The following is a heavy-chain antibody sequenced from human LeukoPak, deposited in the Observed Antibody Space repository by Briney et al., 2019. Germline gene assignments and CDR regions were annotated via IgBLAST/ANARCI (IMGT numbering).Heavy chain of an antibody. V-gene: IGHV1-18*01. CDR2: IRAYNGNT. Sequence: GASVKVSCKASGYTFTSYGISWVRQAPGQGLEWMGWIRAYNGNTNYAQKLQGRVTMTTDTSTSTAYMELRSLRSDDTAVYYCARALYCSSTSCYTVHWYFDLWGRGTLVTVSS. CDR3: ARALYCSSTSCYTVHWYFDL. J-gene: IGHJ2*01. CDR1: GYTFTSYG. D-gene: IGHD2-2*02.